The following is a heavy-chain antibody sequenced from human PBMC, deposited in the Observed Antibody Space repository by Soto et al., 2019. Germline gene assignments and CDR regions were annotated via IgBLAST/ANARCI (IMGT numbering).Heavy chain of an antibody. V-gene: IGHV4-34*01. CDR1: GGSFSGYY. Sequence: QVQLQQWGAGLLKPSETLSLTCAVYGGSFSGYYWSWIRQPPGKGLEWIGEINHSGSTNYNPSLKGRVTISVDTSKNHCSLKLSSVTAADTAVYYCARTYSSSWSPFDYWGQGTLVTVSS. CDR3: ARTYSSSWSPFDY. D-gene: IGHD6-13*01. CDR2: INHSGST. J-gene: IGHJ4*02.